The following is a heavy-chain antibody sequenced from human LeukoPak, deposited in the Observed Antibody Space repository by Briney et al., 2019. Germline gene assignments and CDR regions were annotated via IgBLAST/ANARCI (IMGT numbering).Heavy chain of an antibody. Sequence: GGSLRLSCAASGFTVSSNYMSWVRQAPGKGLEWVSVIYSGGSTYYADSVKGRFTISRDNSKNTLYLQMNSLRAEDTAVYYCARAAVAVTTGNFDYWGQGTLVTVSS. CDR3: ARAAVAVTTGNFDY. D-gene: IGHD6-19*01. V-gene: IGHV3-53*01. CDR1: GFTVSSNY. CDR2: IYSGGST. J-gene: IGHJ4*02.